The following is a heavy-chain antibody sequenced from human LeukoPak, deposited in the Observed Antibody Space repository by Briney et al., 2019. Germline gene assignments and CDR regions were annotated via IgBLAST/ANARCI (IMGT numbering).Heavy chain of an antibody. D-gene: IGHD6-13*01. J-gene: IGHJ6*04. Sequence: GGSLRLSCAASGFTFSSYDMNWVRQAPGKGLEWVSYLSRSSSHRYYADSVRGRFTISRDNAENSLYLQMSSLRGDDTAVYYCARDDAAAARASGMDVWGKGTTVTVSS. CDR1: GFTFSSYD. V-gene: IGHV3-21*01. CDR3: ARDDAAAARASGMDV. CDR2: LSRSSSHR.